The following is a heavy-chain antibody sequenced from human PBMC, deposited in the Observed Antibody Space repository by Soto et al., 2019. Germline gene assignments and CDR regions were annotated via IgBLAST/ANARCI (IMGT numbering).Heavy chain of an antibody. CDR2: LYNTGST. J-gene: IGHJ6*02. V-gene: IGHV4-59*01. D-gene: IGHD2-21*02. CDR3: ARDLWGYCGTDCYPLDV. CDR1: GGSSSCCD. Sequence: SETLSLTSTVSGGSSSCCDWSWLRKTTGKGLEWIGYLYNTGSTIYNPSLESRVTISVDTSKNQFSLKLNSVTAADTAVYYCARDLWGYCGTDCYPLDVWGPGTTVTVSS.